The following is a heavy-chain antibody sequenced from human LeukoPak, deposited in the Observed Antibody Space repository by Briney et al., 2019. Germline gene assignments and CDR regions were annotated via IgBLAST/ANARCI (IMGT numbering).Heavy chain of an antibody. CDR1: GGSFSGYY. V-gene: IGHV4-59*01. Sequence: PSETLSLTCAVYGGSFSGYYWSWIRQPPGKGLEWIGYIYYSGSTNYNPSLKSRVTISVDTSKNQFSLKLSSVTAADTAVYYCARVRIQLWSHDAFDIWGQGTMVTVSS. J-gene: IGHJ3*02. CDR2: IYYSGST. D-gene: IGHD5-18*01. CDR3: ARVRIQLWSHDAFDI.